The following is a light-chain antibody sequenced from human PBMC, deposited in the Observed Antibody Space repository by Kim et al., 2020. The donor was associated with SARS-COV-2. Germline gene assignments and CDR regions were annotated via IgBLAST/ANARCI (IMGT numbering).Light chain of an antibody. J-gene: IGKJ2*01. CDR3: KQYNGYPYT. Sequence: DIQMTQSPPSLSASVGDRVTITCRASQGINNYLAWFQQKPGKAPKSLIYGASTLHRGVPSKFSGSGFGTDFTLTISDLQPEDFASYYCKQYNGYPYTLGQGTKLEI. CDR2: GAS. CDR1: QGINNY. V-gene: IGKV1-16*02.